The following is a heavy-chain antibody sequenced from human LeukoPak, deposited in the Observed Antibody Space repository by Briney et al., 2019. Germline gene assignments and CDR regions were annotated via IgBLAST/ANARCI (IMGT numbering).Heavy chain of an antibody. V-gene: IGHV1-46*01. J-gene: IGHJ4*02. CDR3: AREGDYYDSSGYYYPHCYFDY. CDR2: INPSGGST. Sequence: ASVKVSCKASGYTFTSYYMHWVRQAPGQGLEWMGIINPSGGSTSYAQKFQGRVTMTRDTSTSTVYMELSSLRSEDTAVYYCAREGDYYDSSGYYYPHCYFDYWGQGTLVTVSS. CDR1: GYTFTSYY. D-gene: IGHD3-22*01.